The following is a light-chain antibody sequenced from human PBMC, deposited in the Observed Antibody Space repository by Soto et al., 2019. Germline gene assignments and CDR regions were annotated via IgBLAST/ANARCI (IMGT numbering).Light chain of an antibody. V-gene: IGKV1-9*01. CDR1: QGISSY. CDR2: ATS. J-gene: IGKJ1*01. Sequence: IQLTQSPSSLSASVGDRVTITCRASQGISSYLAWYQQKPGKAPKLLIYATSTLQGVVPSRFSGSGSGTDLPLTISRLRPEAFATYYCQQLSTFPRTFGQGTKVEIK. CDR3: QQLSTFPRT.